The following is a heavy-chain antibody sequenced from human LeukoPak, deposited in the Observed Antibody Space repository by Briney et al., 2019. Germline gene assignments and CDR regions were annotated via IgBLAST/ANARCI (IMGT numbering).Heavy chain of an antibody. J-gene: IGHJ5*02. D-gene: IGHD3-10*01. CDR3: ARVTGIWFGELLYDGWFDP. V-gene: IGHV3-7*01. CDR2: IKQDGSEK. CDR1: GFTFSSYW. Sequence: GGSLRPSCAASGFTFSSYWMSWVRQAPGKGLEWVANIKQDGSEKYYVDSVKGRFTISRDNAKNSLYLQMNSLRAEDTAVYYCARVTGIWFGELLYDGWFDPWGQGTLVTVSS.